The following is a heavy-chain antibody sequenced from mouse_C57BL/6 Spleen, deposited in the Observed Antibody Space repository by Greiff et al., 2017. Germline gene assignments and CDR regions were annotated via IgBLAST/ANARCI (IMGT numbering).Heavy chain of an antibody. CDR3: ARHEGELGPFDY. D-gene: IGHD4-1*01. V-gene: IGHV5-6*01. CDR2: ISSGGSYT. J-gene: IGHJ2*01. CDR1: GFTFSSYG. Sequence: EVKLMESGGDLVKLGGSLKLSCAASGFTFSSYGMSWVRQTPDKRLEWVATISSGGSYTYYPDSVKGRFTISRDNAKNTLYLQMSSLKSEDTAMYYCARHEGELGPFDYWGQGTTLTVSS.